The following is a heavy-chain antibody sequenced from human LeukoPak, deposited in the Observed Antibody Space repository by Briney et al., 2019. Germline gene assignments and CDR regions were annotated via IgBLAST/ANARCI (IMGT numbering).Heavy chain of an antibody. V-gene: IGHV1-69*13. CDR2: IIPIFGTA. Sequence: EASVKVSCTAPGGTFSSYAISWVRQAPGQGLEWMGGIIPIFGTANYAQKFQGRVTITADESTSTAYMELSSLRSEDTAVYYCAREWMVDYSNVVDPWGQGTLVTVSS. D-gene: IGHD4-11*01. CDR3: AREWMVDYSNVVDP. CDR1: GGTFSSYA. J-gene: IGHJ5*02.